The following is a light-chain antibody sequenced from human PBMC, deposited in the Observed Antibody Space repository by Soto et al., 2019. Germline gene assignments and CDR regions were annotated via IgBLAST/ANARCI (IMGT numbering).Light chain of an antibody. Sequence: NFMLTQPHSVSESPGKTVTISCTRSSGSIASNYVQWYQQRPGSAPTTVIYEDNQRPSGVPDRFSGSIDSSSNSASLTISGLKTEDEADYYCQSYDNSLSGSWVFGGGTKLTVL. V-gene: IGLV6-57*04. J-gene: IGLJ3*02. CDR3: QSYDNSLSGSWV. CDR2: EDN. CDR1: SGSIASNY.